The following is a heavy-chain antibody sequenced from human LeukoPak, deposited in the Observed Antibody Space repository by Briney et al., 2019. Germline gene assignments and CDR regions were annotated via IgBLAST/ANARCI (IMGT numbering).Heavy chain of an antibody. D-gene: IGHD5-24*01. V-gene: IGHV5-51*01. CDR2: IYPGDSYPGDSKT. J-gene: IGHJ1*01. CDR1: GYKSSNYW. CDR3: ARSIDGPGADAGFQH. Sequence: GSLKISCKAYGYKSSNYWIGWVRQMPGKGLEWMGIIYPGDSYPGDSKTKYSPSFQGQVTISADKSISTAYLQWGSLKASDTAMYYCARSIDGPGADAGFQHWGQGTLVTVSS.